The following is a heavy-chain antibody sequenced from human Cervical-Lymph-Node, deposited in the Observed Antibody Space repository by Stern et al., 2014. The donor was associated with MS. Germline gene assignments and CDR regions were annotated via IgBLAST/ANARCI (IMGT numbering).Heavy chain of an antibody. CDR1: GGTFSSSYA. V-gene: IGHV1-69*09. CDR3: ARGVVSNRAAATLHNLFDP. D-gene: IGHD2-15*01. J-gene: IGHJ5*02. CDR2: IIPMVGLA. Sequence: VQLVESGAEVKKPGSSMNVSCKPSGGTFSSSYAITWMRQAPGQGLEWMGRIIPMVGLANYAQKFQGRVIITADKYTSTSYMELSSLTSEDTAVYYCARGVVSNRAAATLHNLFDPWGQGTLVTVSS.